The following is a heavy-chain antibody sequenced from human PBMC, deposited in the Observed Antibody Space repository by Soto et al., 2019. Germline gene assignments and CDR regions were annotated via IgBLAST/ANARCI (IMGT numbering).Heavy chain of an antibody. J-gene: IGHJ4*02. CDR2: INHFEST. CDR3: VRGGGYDAFDH. D-gene: IGHD5-12*01. V-gene: IGHV4-30-2*06. CDR1: GASISYGGFS. Sequence: QLQLQESGSGVVRTSETLSLTCTVFGASISYGGFSWSWIRQSPGKGLKWIGYINHFESTYFHPSFKSRLSMSIDRSRNMFSLNLSSVTAADMAVYYCVRGGGYDAFDHWGQGVPVTVSS.